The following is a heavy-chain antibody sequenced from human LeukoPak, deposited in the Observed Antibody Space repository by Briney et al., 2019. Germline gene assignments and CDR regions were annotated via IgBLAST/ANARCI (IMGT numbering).Heavy chain of an antibody. D-gene: IGHD1-26*01. J-gene: IGHJ4*02. CDR3: ASGSGSYYGY. V-gene: IGHV4-61*02. CDR1: GGSISSSSYY. Sequence: SETLSLTCTVSGGSISSSSYYWSWIRQPAGKGLEWIGRIYTSGSTNYNPSLKSRVTISVDTSKNQFSLNLSSVTAADTAVYYCASGSGSYYGYWGQGTLVTVSS. CDR2: IYTSGST.